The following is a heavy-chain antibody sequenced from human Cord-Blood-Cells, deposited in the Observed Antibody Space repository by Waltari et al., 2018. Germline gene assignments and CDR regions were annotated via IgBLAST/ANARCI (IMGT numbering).Heavy chain of an antibody. Sequence: QLQLQESGPGLVKPSETLSLTCTVSGCSIRSSSYYWGWIRPPPGKGLEGIGSRYYSGSDTCTTSLKSRVTISVDTSKNQFSRKLSSVTAADTAVYYCARRGYGDYGYFQHWGQGTLVTVSS. D-gene: IGHD4-17*01. CDR1: GCSIRSSSYY. J-gene: IGHJ1*01. CDR3: ARRGYGDYGYFQH. V-gene: IGHV4-39*01. CDR2: RYYSGSD.